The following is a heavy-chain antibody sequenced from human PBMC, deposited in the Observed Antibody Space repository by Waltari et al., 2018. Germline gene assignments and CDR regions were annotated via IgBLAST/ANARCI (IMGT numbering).Heavy chain of an antibody. V-gene: IGHV1-2*02. CDR1: GYTFTGYY. D-gene: IGHD2-15*01. CDR3: ARDIVVVAAPGAFDI. CDR2: INPNSGGT. J-gene: IGHJ3*02. Sequence: QVQLVQSGAEVKKPGASVKVSCKASGYTFTGYYMHWVRQAPGQGLEWMGWINPNSGGTNYAQKFQGRVTMTRDTSISTAYMELSRLRSDDTAVYYCARDIVVVAAPGAFDIWGQGTMVTVSS.